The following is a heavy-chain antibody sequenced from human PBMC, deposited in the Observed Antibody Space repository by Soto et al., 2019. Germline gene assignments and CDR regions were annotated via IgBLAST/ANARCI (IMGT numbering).Heavy chain of an antibody. CDR2: IYYSGST. V-gene: IGHV4-39*01. J-gene: IGHJ4*02. CDR3: ARHDSRTMSVIPY. Sequence: SETLSLTCTVSGGSISSSIYYWGWIRQPPGKGLEWIGSIYYSGSTYYNPSLKSRVTISVDTSKNQFSLRLSSVTAADTAVYYCARHDSRTMSVIPYWGQGTLVTVSS. CDR1: GGSISSSIYY. D-gene: IGHD3-10*02.